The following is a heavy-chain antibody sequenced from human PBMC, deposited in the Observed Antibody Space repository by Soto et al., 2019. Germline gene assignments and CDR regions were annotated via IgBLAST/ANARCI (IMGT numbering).Heavy chain of an antibody. CDR2: INDSGDST. Sequence: PGGSLRLSCAASGFTFSNYGMSWVRQAPGKGLEWVSVINDSGDSTFYADSVKGRFTLSRDNSKNTLYLQMNSLRADDTAVYHCARYYSGPGGSYTHWFDPWGQGTLVTVSS. CDR3: ARYYSGPGGSYTHWFDP. J-gene: IGHJ5*02. D-gene: IGHD3-10*01. CDR1: GFTFSNYG. V-gene: IGHV3-23*01.